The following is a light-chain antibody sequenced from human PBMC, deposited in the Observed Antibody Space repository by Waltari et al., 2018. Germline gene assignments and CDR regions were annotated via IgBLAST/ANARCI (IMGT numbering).Light chain of an antibody. J-gene: IGLJ2*01. V-gene: IGLV2-14*03. CDR2: DVN. Sequence: QSALTQPASVSGSPGQSITISCTGSSSDVGGYNYFSWYQQHPGKAPKPMISDVNKRPSGVSNRFSGSKSDNTASLTISGLQAEDEAHYYCTSFTSSSTIVFGGGTKLTVL. CDR1: SSDVGGYNY. CDR3: TSFTSSSTIV.